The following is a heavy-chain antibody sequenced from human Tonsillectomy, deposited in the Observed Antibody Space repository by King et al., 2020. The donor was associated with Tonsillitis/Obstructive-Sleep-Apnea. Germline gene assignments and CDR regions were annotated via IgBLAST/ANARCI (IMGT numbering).Heavy chain of an antibody. Sequence: VQLQQSGPGLVKPSQTLSLTCAISGDSVSSNSGAWNWIRQSPSRGLEWLGRTYYRYMWYNDYALSVKSRMTINPDQSMNQFSLQRNSVTPEDTAVYYCARESSERLVSYLDGWGQETLLTVSS. D-gene: IGHD1-26*01. J-gene: IGHJ4*02. V-gene: IGHV6-1*01. CDR3: ARESSERLVSYLDG. CDR1: GDSVSSNSGA. CDR2: TYYRYMWYN.